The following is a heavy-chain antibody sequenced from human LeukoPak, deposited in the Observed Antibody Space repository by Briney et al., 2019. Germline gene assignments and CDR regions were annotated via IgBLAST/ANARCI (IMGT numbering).Heavy chain of an antibody. CDR3: AFHSDSSLRVY. CDR2: ISYDGNSK. CDR1: GFIFSSDG. Sequence: PGRSLRLSCAASGFIFSSDGMHWVRQAPGKGLEWVAVISYDGNSKYYADSVKGRFTISRDNSKNTLYLQMNSLRAEDTAVYYCAFHSDSSLRVYWGQGTLVTVSS. D-gene: IGHD2-15*01. V-gene: IGHV3-30*03. J-gene: IGHJ4*02.